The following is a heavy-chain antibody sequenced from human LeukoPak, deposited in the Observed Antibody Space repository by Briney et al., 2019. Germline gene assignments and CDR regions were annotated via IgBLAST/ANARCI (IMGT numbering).Heavy chain of an antibody. Sequence: PGGSLRLSCAASGFTFSGSALHWVRQASGKGLEWVGRIRSESNSYATAYAAAVKGRFTISRDDSKNTAYLQMNSLKTEDTAVYFCTRYRGFGESFDAFDIWGQGTMVSVSS. CDR1: GFTFSGSA. D-gene: IGHD3-10*01. CDR2: IRSESNSYAT. CDR3: TRYRGFGESFDAFDI. J-gene: IGHJ3*02. V-gene: IGHV3-73*01.